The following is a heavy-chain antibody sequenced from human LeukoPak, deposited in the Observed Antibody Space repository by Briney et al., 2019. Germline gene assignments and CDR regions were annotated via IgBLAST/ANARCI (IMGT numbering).Heavy chain of an antibody. D-gene: IGHD2-21*01. CDR1: GGSISSCNYY. J-gene: IGHJ4*02. V-gene: IGHV4-39*01. CDR2: ISYSGST. Sequence: PSETLSLTCTVSGGSISSCNYYWVRNPQPPGLGLEGIGTISYSGSTYYNPSLKSRITISVDTSKNQFSLRLSSVTAADTSVYYCARHIQGANVCYYWGQGTLVTVPS. CDR3: ARHIQGANVCYY.